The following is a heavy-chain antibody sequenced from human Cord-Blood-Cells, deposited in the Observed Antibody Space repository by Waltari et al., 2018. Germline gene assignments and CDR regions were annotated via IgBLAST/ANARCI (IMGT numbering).Heavy chain of an antibody. V-gene: IGHV4-61*09. D-gene: IGHD1-1*01. CDR2: IYTSRST. CDR1: GGSISSGSYY. J-gene: IGHJ4*02. Sequence: QVQLQESGPGLVKPSQTLSLTCTVSGGSISSGSYYWSWIRQPAGKGLEWIGYIYTSRSTDENPAIKGRVTISVHTSKNQFSLKRSSVTAADTAVYYCARDYNWYLDYWGQGTLVTVSS. CDR3: ARDYNWYLDY.